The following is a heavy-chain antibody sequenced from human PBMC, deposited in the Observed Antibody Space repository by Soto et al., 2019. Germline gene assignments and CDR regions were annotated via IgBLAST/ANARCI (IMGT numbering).Heavy chain of an antibody. V-gene: IGHV3-30-3*01. CDR1: GFTFSSYA. CDR2: ISYDGSNK. D-gene: IGHD3-3*01. Sequence: HPGGSLRLSCAASGFTFSSYAMHWVRQAPGKGLEWVAVISYDGSNKYYADSVKGRFTISRDNSKNTLYLQMNSLRAEDTAVYYCASQYYDFWSGYYGDYYYGMDVWGQGTTVTVSS. CDR3: ASQYYDFWSGYYGDYYYGMDV. J-gene: IGHJ6*02.